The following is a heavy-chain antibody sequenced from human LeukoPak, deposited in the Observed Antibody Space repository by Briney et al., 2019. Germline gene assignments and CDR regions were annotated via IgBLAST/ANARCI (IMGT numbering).Heavy chain of an antibody. CDR3: TTDPVGPTVDF. Sequence: GGSLRLSCAASGFTFSNALMSWVRQAPGKGLEWVGRIKSKTDGGTTDYAAPVKGRFTISRDDSKDTLYLQMNSLKIGDTAVYYCTTDPVGPTVDFWGQGTLVTVSS. CDR1: GFTFSNAL. CDR2: IKSKTDGGTT. V-gene: IGHV3-15*01. D-gene: IGHD1-26*01. J-gene: IGHJ4*02.